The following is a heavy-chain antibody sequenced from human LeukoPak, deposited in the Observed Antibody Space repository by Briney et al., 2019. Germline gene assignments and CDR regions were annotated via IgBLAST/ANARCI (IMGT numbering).Heavy chain of an antibody. CDR2: INPSGGST. V-gene: IGHV1-46*01. CDR1: GDTFSSYY. D-gene: IGHD3-3*01. J-gene: IGHJ4*02. CDR3: ARGGVLRFLAHLDY. Sequence: ASVKVSCKASGDTFSSYYMHWVRQAPGQGLEWMGIINPSGGSTTYAQKFQGRVTMTRDTSTQNVHMELSSLRSEDTAVYYCARGGVLRFLAHLDYWGQGTLVTVSS.